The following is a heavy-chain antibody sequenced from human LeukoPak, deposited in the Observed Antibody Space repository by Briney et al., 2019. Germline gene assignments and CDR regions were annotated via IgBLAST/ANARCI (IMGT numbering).Heavy chain of an antibody. J-gene: IGHJ4*02. Sequence: ASVKVSCKACGGTFSSYAISWVRQAPGQGLEWMGRIIPILGIANYAQKFQGRVTITADKSASTAYMELSSLRSEDTAVYYCARGYYYGSGSYEPWGQGTLVTVSS. V-gene: IGHV1-69*04. D-gene: IGHD3-10*01. CDR3: ARGYYYGSGSYEP. CDR1: GGTFSSYA. CDR2: IIPILGIA.